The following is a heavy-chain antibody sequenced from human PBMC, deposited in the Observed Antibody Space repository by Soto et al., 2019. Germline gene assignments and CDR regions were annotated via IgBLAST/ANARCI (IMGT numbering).Heavy chain of an antibody. J-gene: IGHJ6*02. V-gene: IGHV4-31*03. CDR1: GGTISVGGNY. Sequence: QVQLEESGPGLVKPSETLSLTCTVSGGTISVGGNYWTWIRQHPGKGLEWMGNIYHSGNTHYNPSLKSRLTISLGTSKNQFSLRLNSVTAADTAVDYCAREFGGYKNYYYDAVDVWGQGTAVTVSS. CDR2: IYHSGNT. D-gene: IGHD2-15*01. CDR3: AREFGGYKNYYYDAVDV.